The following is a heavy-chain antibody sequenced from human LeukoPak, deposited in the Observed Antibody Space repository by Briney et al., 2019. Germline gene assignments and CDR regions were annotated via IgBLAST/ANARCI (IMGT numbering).Heavy chain of an antibody. D-gene: IGHD1-26*01. CDR1: SDSISSYY. V-gene: IGHV4-59*04. CDR3: SVTGPVGATTAFDY. CDR2: IYHSGST. Sequence: SETLFLACIVYSDSISSYYWSWIRQPPGKGLEWIGYIYHSGSTYYNPSLKSRVTISVDRSKNQFSLKLSSVTAADTAVYYCSVTGPVGATTAFDYWGQGTLVTVSS. J-gene: IGHJ4*02.